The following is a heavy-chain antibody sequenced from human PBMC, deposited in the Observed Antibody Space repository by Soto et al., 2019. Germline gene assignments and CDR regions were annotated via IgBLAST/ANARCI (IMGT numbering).Heavy chain of an antibody. J-gene: IGHJ3*02. Sequence: QVQLVQSGAEVKKPGSSEKVSCKDSGGTFSTYSMFWVRQAPGQGLEWMGRIIPILGIANYAQKFQDRVTITADKSTSTAYMELSSLRSEDTALYFCTTGSWSGEVFDIWGQGTMVTVSS. CDR3: TTGSWSGEVFDI. V-gene: IGHV1-69*02. CDR2: IIPILGIA. D-gene: IGHD1-1*01. CDR1: GGTFSTYS.